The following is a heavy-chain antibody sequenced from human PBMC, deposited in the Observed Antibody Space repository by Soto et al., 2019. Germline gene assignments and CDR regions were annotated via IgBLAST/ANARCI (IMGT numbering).Heavy chain of an antibody. D-gene: IGHD2-2*01. CDR3: AHGFSRRVAHHAFDI. V-gene: IGHV4-30-4*01. Sequence: QVQLQESGPGLVKPSQTLSLTCTVSGGSISSGDYYWSWIRQPPGKGLEWIGYIYYSGSTYYNPSLKSRVTXPXXXSXXQFSLKLSSVTAADTAVYYCAHGFSRRVAHHAFDIWGQGTMVTVSS. J-gene: IGHJ3*02. CDR2: IYYSGST. CDR1: GGSISSGDYY.